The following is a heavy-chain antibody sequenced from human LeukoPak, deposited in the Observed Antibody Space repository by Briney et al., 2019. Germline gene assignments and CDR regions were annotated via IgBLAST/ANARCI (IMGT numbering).Heavy chain of an antibody. J-gene: IGHJ4*02. CDR1: GGSITSYH. CDR3: ARGGSGTYYHY. Sequence: SETLSLTCTVSGGSITSYHYSWIRQPPGKGLEWIGYIYYSGSTNYNPPLKSRVTISVDTSKNQFSLKLSSVTAADTSVYYCARGGSGTYYHYWGQGTLVTVSS. V-gene: IGHV4-59*01. CDR2: IYYSGST. D-gene: IGHD1-26*01.